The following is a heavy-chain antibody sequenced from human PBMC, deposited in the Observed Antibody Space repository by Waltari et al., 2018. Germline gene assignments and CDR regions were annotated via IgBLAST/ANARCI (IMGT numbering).Heavy chain of an antibody. CDR2: INHRGST. CDR1: GGSFSGYY. J-gene: IGHJ4*02. V-gene: IGHV4-34*01. CDR3: AGSTVVGLDY. Sequence: QVQLQQWGAGLLKPSETLSLTCAVYGGSFSGYYWSWIRQPPGKGLAWIGEINHRGSTNFSPSLKSRATISVDTSKNQFSLKLSSVIAADTAVYFCAGSTVVGLDYWGRGTLVTVSS. D-gene: IGHD4-17*01.